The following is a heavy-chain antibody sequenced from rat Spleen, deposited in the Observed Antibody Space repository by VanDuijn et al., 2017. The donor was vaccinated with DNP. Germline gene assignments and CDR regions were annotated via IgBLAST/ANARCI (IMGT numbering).Heavy chain of an antibody. CDR1: GFTFNDYW. V-gene: IGHV5-31*01. CDR2: ITGSGGGT. D-gene: IGHD1-2*01. J-gene: IGHJ4*01. CDR3: ARHDYYSSPYYAMDA. Sequence: EVQLVESGGDLVQPGRSLKLSCVAFGFTFNDYWMAWIRQVPGKGLEWLGAITGSGGGTYYSGSVKGRFTISRDNAKSTLYLQMDSLRSEDTATYYCARHDYYSSPYYAMDAWGQGTSVTVSS.